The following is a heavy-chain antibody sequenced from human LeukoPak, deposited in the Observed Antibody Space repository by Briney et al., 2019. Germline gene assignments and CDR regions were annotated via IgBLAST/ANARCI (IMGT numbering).Heavy chain of an antibody. Sequence: PGGSLRLSCAASGFTFDDYGMHWVRQAPGKGLEWVSGISWNSGSIGYADSVKGRFTISRNNAKYSLYLQVNSLRAEDMALYYCARDQVSTYYDFWSGYYPPAFDYWGQGSLVTVSS. D-gene: IGHD3-3*01. J-gene: IGHJ4*02. CDR3: ARDQVSTYYDFWSGYYPPAFDY. V-gene: IGHV3-9*03. CDR1: GFTFDDYG. CDR2: ISWNSGSI.